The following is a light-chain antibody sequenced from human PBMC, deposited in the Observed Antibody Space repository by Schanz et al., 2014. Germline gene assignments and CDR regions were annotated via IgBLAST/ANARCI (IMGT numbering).Light chain of an antibody. J-gene: IGKJ1*01. Sequence: EIVLTQSPGTLSLSPGERATLSCRASQSVHRNYLAWHQQKPGQAPRLLIHGVSSRATGIPDRFSGSGSGTDFTLTISRLEPEDFAVYYCQQYGGSPWTFGQGTKVEIK. CDR3: QQYGGSPWT. V-gene: IGKV3-20*01. CDR1: QSVHRNY. CDR2: GVS.